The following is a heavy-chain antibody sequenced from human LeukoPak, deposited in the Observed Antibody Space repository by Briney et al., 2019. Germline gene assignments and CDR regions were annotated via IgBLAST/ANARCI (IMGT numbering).Heavy chain of an antibody. CDR3: AREFGYAVTSLDY. V-gene: IGHV4-61*02. CDR2: IYTSGST. J-gene: IGHJ4*02. CDR1: GGSISSGSYY. D-gene: IGHD4-17*01. Sequence: SETLSLTCTVSGGSISSGSYYWSWIRQPAGKGLEWIGRIYTSGSTHYNPSLKSRVTISADTSKNQFSLKPSSVTAADTAVYYCAREFGYAVTSLDYWGQGTLVTVSS.